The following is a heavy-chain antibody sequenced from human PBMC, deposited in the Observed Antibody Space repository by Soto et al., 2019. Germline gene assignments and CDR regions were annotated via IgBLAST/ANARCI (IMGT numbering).Heavy chain of an antibody. CDR2: MNPNSGNT. CDR1: GYTFTSYD. V-gene: IGHV1-8*01. Sequence: QVQLVQSGAEVKKPGASVKVSCKASGYTFTSYDINWVRQATGQGLEWMGWMNPNSGNTGYAQKFQGRVTMTRNTSISTAYMELSSRRSEDTAVYYCARGPLSDPTHYYYGIDVWGQGTTVTVSS. D-gene: IGHD4-17*01. CDR3: ARGPLSDPTHYYYGIDV. J-gene: IGHJ6*02.